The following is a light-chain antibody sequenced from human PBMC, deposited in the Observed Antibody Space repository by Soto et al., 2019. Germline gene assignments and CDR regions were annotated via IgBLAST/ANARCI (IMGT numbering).Light chain of an antibody. J-gene: IGLJ1*01. CDR2: EVS. CDR1: SSDVGDYNY. CDR3: CSYTSTSTRV. Sequence: QSALTQPASVSGSPGQSITISCTGTSSDVGDYNYVSWYQQHPGKAPKLIISEVSNRPSGVSNRFSGSKSGNTASLTISGLQAGDEADYYCCSYTSTSTRVFGTGTRSPS. V-gene: IGLV2-14*01.